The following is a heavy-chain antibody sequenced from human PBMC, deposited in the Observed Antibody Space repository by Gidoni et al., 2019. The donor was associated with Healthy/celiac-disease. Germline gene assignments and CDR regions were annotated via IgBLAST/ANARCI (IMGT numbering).Heavy chain of an antibody. D-gene: IGHD4-17*01. Sequence: GESGGGLVQPGRSLRLSCTASGFTFGDYAMSWFRQAPGKGLEWVGFIRSKADGGTTEYAASLKGRFTISRDDSKSIAYLQMNSLKTEDTAVYYCTSGDYGDYGYYYYGMDVWGQGTTVTVSS. CDR2: IRSKADGGTT. CDR1: GFTFGDYA. V-gene: IGHV3-49*03. CDR3: TSGDYGDYGYYYYGMDV. J-gene: IGHJ6*02.